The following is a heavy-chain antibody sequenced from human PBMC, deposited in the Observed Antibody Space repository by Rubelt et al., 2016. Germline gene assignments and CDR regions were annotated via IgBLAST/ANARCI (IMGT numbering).Heavy chain of an antibody. CDR2: IFYSGST. CDR1: GGSISSSSYY. J-gene: IGHJ4*02. Sequence: QLQLQESGPGLVKPSETLSLTCTVSGGSISSSSYYWGWIRQPPGKGLEWIGSIFYSGSTYYNPSLKSRVTISVDTSKNQVSLKLSSVTAADTAVYYCARLKRWWGVDYWGQGSLVTVSS. V-gene: IGHV4-39*01. D-gene: IGHD2-15*01. CDR3: ARLKRWWGVDY.